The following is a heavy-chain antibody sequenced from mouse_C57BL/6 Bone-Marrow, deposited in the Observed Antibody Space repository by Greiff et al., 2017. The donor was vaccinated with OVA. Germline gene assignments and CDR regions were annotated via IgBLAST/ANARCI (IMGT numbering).Heavy chain of an antibody. CDR3: ARRGIYVDYFDY. Sequence: VQLQQSGPVLVKPGASVKMSCKASGYTFTDYYMNWVKQSHGKSLEWIGVINPYNGGTSYNQKFKGKATLTVDKSSRTAYMELNSLTSEDSAVYYCARRGIYVDYFDYWGQGTTLTVSS. CDR2: INPYNGGT. V-gene: IGHV1-19*01. CDR1: GYTFTDYY. D-gene: IGHD1-1*01. J-gene: IGHJ2*01.